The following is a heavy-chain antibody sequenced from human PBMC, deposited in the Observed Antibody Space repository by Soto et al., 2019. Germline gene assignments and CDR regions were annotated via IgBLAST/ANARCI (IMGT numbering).Heavy chain of an antibody. Sequence: QVQLVESGGGVVQPGRSLRLSCAASGFTFSTYGMHWVRQAPGKGLEWVAFISYDGSNTYYADSVKGRFTISRDNSKNTLYVQMNSLRAEDTAVYYCAKEESRGWLHYWYFDLWGRGTLVTVSS. CDR1: GFTFSTYG. V-gene: IGHV3-30*18. CDR3: AKEESRGWLHYWYFDL. CDR2: ISYDGSNT. J-gene: IGHJ2*01. D-gene: IGHD5-12*01.